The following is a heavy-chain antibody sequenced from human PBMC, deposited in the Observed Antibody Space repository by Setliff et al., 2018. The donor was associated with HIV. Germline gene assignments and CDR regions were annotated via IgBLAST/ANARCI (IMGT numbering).Heavy chain of an antibody. Sequence: SETLSLTCTVSSDSIRFYYWTWIRQPPGKGLEWIGYIYYSGRTNYNPSLDSRVTMSVDTSKNQFSLKLSSVTAADTAVYYCARDVGEQLDVWGKGTPVTVSS. CDR2: IYYSGRT. V-gene: IGHV4-59*01. J-gene: IGHJ6*04. CDR1: SDSIRFYY. CDR3: ARDVGEQLDV.